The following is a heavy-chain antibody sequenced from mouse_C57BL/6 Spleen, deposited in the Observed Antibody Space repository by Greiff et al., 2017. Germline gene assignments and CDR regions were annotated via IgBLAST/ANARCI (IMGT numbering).Heavy chain of an antibody. CDR3: ARDDYDGD. CDR1: GYAFSSSW. D-gene: IGHD2-4*01. J-gene: IGHJ2*01. Sequence: QVQLQQSGPELVKPGASVKISCKASGYAFSSSWMNWVKQRPGKGLEWIGRIYPGDGDTNYNGKFKGKATLTADKSSSTAYMQLSSLTYEDSAVYYCARDDYDGDWGQGTTLTVSS. CDR2: IYPGDGDT. V-gene: IGHV1-82*01.